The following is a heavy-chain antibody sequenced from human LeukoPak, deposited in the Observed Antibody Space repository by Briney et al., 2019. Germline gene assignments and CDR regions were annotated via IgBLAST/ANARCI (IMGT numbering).Heavy chain of an antibody. CDR3: AGGYCSSTSCYQFYGYFQH. CDR2: IIPIFGTA. V-gene: IGHV1-69*13. Sequence: GASVTVSCTASGGTFSSYAINWVRQAPGQGVEWMGGIIPIFGTANYAQKFQGRVTITADESTSTAYMELSSLRSEDTAVYYCAGGYCSSTSCYQFYGYFQHWGQGTLVTVSS. CDR1: GGTFSSYA. D-gene: IGHD2-2*01. J-gene: IGHJ1*01.